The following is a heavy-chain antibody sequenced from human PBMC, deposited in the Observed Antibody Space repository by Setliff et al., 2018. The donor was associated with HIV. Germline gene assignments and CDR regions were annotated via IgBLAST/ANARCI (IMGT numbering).Heavy chain of an antibody. CDR1: GGTLSSYS. J-gene: IGHJ4*02. CDR3: ARGRHAVVVTALEHDY. CDR2: IIPIFGTT. D-gene: IGHD2-21*02. Sequence: SVKVSCKASGGTLSSYSITWVRQAPGQGLEWVGGIIPIFGTTNYAQNFQGRVTISADESTSTAYMELSSLRSEDTAVYYCARGRHAVVVTALEHDYWGQGTLVTVSS. V-gene: IGHV1-69*13.